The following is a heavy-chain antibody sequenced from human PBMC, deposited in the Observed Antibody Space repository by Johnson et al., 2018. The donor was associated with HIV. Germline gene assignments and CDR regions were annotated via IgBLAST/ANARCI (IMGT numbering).Heavy chain of an antibody. CDR1: GFTFSDYY. Sequence: QEQLVESGGGLVKPGGSLRLSCVASGFTFSDYYMSWIRQAPGKGLEWVSYISSSGSTIYYADSVNGRFTISRDNAKNSLYLQMNSLRAEDTAVYYCAKDLDSSSWGAFDIWGQGTMVTVSS. J-gene: IGHJ3*02. V-gene: IGHV3-11*04. CDR2: ISSSGSTI. D-gene: IGHD6-6*01. CDR3: AKDLDSSSWGAFDI.